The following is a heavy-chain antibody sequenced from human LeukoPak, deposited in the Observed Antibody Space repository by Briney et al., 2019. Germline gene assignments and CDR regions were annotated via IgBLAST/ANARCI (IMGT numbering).Heavy chain of an antibody. CDR1: GFTFSSYS. CDR2: ISSSSSSYT. J-gene: IGHJ6*02. CDR3: ARGQVVVVPAAKGQYYYYGMDV. V-gene: IGHV3-21*01. Sequence: GGSLRLSCAASGFTFSSYSMNWVRQAPGKGLEWVSSISSSSSSYTYYADSVKGRFTISRDNAKNSLYLQMNSLRAEDTAVYYCARGQVVVVPAAKGQYYYYGMDVWGQGTTVTVSS. D-gene: IGHD2-2*01.